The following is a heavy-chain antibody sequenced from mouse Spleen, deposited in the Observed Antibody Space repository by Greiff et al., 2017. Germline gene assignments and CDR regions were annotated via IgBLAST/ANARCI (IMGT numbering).Heavy chain of an antibody. J-gene: IGHJ1*03. Sequence: VQLQQSGPVLVKPGASVKMSCKASGYTFTDYYMNWVKQSHGKSLEWIGVINPYNGGTSYNQKFKGKATLTVDKSSSTAYMELNSLTSEDSAVYYGERLGGEDYDGRDWYGDVWGTGTTVTVSS. CDR1: GYTFTDYY. CDR2: INPYNGGT. V-gene: IGHV1-19*01. D-gene: IGHD2-4*01. CDR3: ERLGGEDYDGRDWYGDV.